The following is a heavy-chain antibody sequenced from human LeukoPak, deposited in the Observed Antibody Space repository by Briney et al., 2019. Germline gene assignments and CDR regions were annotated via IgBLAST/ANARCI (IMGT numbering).Heavy chain of an antibody. J-gene: IGHJ4*02. CDR2: IYHSGST. V-gene: IGHV4-38-2*02. CDR1: GYSISSGYY. Sequence: SETLSLTCTVSGYSISSGYYWGWIRQPPGKGLEWIGSIYHSGSTYYNPSLKSRVTISVDTSKNQFSLKLSSVTAADTAVYYCARTRGGPIAASYFDYWGQGTLVTVSS. D-gene: IGHD6-6*01. CDR3: ARTRGGPIAASYFDY.